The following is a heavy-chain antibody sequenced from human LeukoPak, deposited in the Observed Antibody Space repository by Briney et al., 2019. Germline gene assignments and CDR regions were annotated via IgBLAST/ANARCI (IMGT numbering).Heavy chain of an antibody. J-gene: IGHJ4*02. D-gene: IGHD2-15*01. CDR1: GGSISSYY. Sequence: TSETLSLTCTVSGGSISSYYWSWLRQPPGKGLEWIGYIYYSGSTNYNPSLKSRVTMSVDTSKNQFSLKLSSVTAADTAVYYCARLVVTEYYFDYWGQGTLVTVSS. CDR3: ARLVVTEYYFDY. CDR2: IYYSGST. V-gene: IGHV4-59*12.